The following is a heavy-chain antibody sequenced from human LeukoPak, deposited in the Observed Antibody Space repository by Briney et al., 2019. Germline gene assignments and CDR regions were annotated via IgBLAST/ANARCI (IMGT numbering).Heavy chain of an antibody. J-gene: IGHJ3*02. CDR1: GFTFNSYG. V-gene: IGHV3-30*18. D-gene: IGHD3-10*01. CDR2: ISYDGSNK. Sequence: GGSLRLSCAASGFTFNSYGMHWVRQAPGKGLEWVAVISYDGSNKYYADFVKGRFTISRDNSKNTLSLQMNSLRAEDTAVYYCAKGELGYGSGSYVVNDAFDIWGQGTMVTVSS. CDR3: AKGELGYGSGSYVVNDAFDI.